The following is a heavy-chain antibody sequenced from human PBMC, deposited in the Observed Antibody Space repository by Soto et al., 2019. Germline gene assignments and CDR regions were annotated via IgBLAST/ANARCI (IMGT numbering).Heavy chain of an antibody. CDR1: GFPFSSFG. J-gene: IGHJ4*02. V-gene: IGHV3-33*01. D-gene: IGHD2-15*01. CDR2: IWNDGSNE. Sequence: QVQLVESGGGVVQPGGSLRLSCEASGFPFSSFGIHWVRQAPGKGLEWLAIIWNDGSNEYYADSVKGRFTISRDNSKNTVYLQVSNLRAEDTAVYFCARDQTDSGGYSGSWGQGTLVTVSS. CDR3: ARDQTDSGGYSGS.